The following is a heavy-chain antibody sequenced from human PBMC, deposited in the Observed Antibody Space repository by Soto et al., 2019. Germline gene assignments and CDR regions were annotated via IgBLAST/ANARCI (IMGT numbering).Heavy chain of an antibody. CDR2: ISSTTNYI. CDR3: ARSGCSNSGNCIDN. D-gene: IGHD3-10*01. CDR1: GFTFTRYS. J-gene: IGHJ5*02. V-gene: IGHV3-21*01. Sequence: PGESLKISCAASGFTFTRYSMNWVRQAPGKGLEWVSSISSTTNYIYYGDSMKGRFTISRDNAENTLYLQINSLRADDTAVYYCARSGCSNSGNCIDNWGQGSLVTVSS.